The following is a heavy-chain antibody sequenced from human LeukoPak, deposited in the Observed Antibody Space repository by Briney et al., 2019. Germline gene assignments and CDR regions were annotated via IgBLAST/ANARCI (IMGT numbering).Heavy chain of an antibody. CDR2: IYPSGST. V-gene: IGHV4-39*07. Sequence: SETLSLTCTVSGASISGSGYYWGWIRQPPGKGLEWIGSIYPSGSTYCNASLQSRVTISIETSKNQISLKLSSATAADTAVYYCARDQSGARLDPWGQGTLVTVSS. J-gene: IGHJ5*02. CDR1: GASISGSGYY. CDR3: ARDQSGARLDP. D-gene: IGHD2-15*01.